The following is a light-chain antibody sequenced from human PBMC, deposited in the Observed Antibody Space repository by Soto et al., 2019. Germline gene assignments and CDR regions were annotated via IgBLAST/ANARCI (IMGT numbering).Light chain of an antibody. CDR1: SSNIGAGYD. CDR2: ANS. Sequence: QSVLTQPPSVSGAPGQRVTISCTGSSSNIGAGYDVHWYQQLPGTAPKLLIYANSNRPSGVPGRFSGSKSGTSASLAITGLKAEDEADYYCQSYDSSLSGYVFGTGTKLTVL. J-gene: IGLJ1*01. CDR3: QSYDSSLSGYV. V-gene: IGLV1-40*01.